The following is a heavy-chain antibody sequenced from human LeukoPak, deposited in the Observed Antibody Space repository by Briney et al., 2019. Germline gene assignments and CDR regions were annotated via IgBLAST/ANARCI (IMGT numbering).Heavy chain of an antibody. J-gene: IGHJ3*02. CDR2: INHSGCT. CDR3: ARRPYSSGNYKGAFDI. V-gene: IGHV4-34*01. CDR1: DGSFSASY. D-gene: IGHD3-10*01. Sequence: ASETLSLTCAVYDGSFSASYWSWIRQPPGKGLEWIGEINHSGCTNYNPSLKSRVTISVDTSKNQLSLKLSSVTAVDTAVYYCARRPYSSGNYKGAFDIWGQGTMVTVSS.